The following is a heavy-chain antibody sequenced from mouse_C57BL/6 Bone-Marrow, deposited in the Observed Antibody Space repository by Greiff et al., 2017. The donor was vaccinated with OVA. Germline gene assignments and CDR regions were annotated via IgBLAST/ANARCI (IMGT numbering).Heavy chain of an antibody. CDR1: GYTFTSYW. D-gene: IGHD1-1*01. V-gene: IGHV1-50*01. Sequence: QVQLQQPGAELVKPGASVKLSCKASGYTFTSYWMQWVKQRPGQGLEWIGEIDPSVSYTNYNQKFKGKATLTVDTSSSTAYMQLSSLTSEDSAVYYCAREDGSSSFDYWGQGTTLTVSS. CDR3: AREDGSSSFDY. J-gene: IGHJ2*01. CDR2: IDPSVSYT.